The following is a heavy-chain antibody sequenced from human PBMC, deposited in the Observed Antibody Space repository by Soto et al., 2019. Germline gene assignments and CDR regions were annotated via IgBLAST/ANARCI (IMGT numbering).Heavy chain of an antibody. CDR2: IYYSGST. V-gene: IGHV4-31*03. D-gene: IGHD6-6*01. CDR3: ARAYQLGHYYYYYGMDV. Sequence: TSETLSLTCTVACGSISRRGYYWIWIRQHPGKGLEWIGYIYYSGSTYYNPSLKSRVTISVDTSKNQFSLKLSSVTAADTAVYYCARAYQLGHYYYYYGMDVWGQGTTVTVSS. CDR1: CGSISRRGYY. J-gene: IGHJ6*02.